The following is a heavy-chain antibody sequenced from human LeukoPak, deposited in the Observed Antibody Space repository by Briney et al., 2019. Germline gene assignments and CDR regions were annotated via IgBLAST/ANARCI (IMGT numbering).Heavy chain of an antibody. CDR1: GFTFSNYW. D-gene: IGHD5-24*01. Sequence: PGGSLRLSCAASGFTFSNYWMNWVRQAPGKGLEWVANIKQGGGETYNVDSVKGRSSISRDNAKNSLYLQMNSLRAEDTAVYYCARGADGAFDYWGQGIVVTVSP. CDR2: IKQGGGET. V-gene: IGHV3-7*01. J-gene: IGHJ4*02. CDR3: ARGADGAFDY.